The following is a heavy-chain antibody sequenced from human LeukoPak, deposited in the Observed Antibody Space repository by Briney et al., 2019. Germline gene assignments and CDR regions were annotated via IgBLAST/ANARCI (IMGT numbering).Heavy chain of an antibody. Sequence: GGSLRLSCAASGFTFSTSTMNWVRQAPGKGLEWVSYITGGSHYIYYADSVKGRFTIPRDNAKNTLYLQMNTLRAEDTAVYYCARETWGGLDYWGQGTLVTVSS. J-gene: IGHJ4*02. D-gene: IGHD3-16*01. CDR1: GFTFSTST. V-gene: IGHV3-21*01. CDR2: ITGGSHYI. CDR3: ARETWGGLDY.